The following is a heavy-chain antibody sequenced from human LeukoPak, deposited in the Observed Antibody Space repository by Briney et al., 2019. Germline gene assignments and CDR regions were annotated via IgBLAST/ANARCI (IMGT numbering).Heavy chain of an antibody. V-gene: IGHV3-30*02. CDR2: IRYDGSNK. Sequence: PGGSLRLSCAASGFTFSSYGMHWVRQAPGKGLEWVAFIRYDGSNKYYAESVKGRLTIPRDNSKNTLYLQMNSLRAEDTAVYYCAKDLREGYYDSSGTFDYWGQGTLVTVSS. CDR1: GFTFSSYG. D-gene: IGHD3-22*01. J-gene: IGHJ4*02. CDR3: AKDLREGYYDSSGTFDY.